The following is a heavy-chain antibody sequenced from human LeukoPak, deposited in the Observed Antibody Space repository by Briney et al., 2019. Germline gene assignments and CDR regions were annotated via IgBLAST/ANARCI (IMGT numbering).Heavy chain of an antibody. J-gene: IGHJ4*02. Sequence: SETLSLTCAVYGGSFSGYYWSWIRQPPGKGLEWIGEINHSGSTNYNPSLKGRVTISVDTSKNQFSLKLSSVTAADTAVYYCARLRRAAFDYWGQGTLVTVSS. CDR3: ARLRRAAFDY. D-gene: IGHD2-15*01. V-gene: IGHV4-34*01. CDR1: GGSFSGYY. CDR2: INHSGST.